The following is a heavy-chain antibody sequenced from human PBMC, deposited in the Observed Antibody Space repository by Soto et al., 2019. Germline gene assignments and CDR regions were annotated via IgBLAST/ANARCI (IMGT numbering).Heavy chain of an antibody. J-gene: IGHJ6*02. Sequence: QVQLVESGGGVVQPGRSLRLSCAASGFTFSSYGIHWVRQAPGKGLEWVAVIWYDGSNKYYADSVKGRFTISRDNSKNTLYLQMNSRRAEDTAVYYCARAVGGSYYYYGMDVWGQGTTVTVSS. V-gene: IGHV3-33*01. CDR1: GFTFSSYG. CDR2: IWYDGSNK. D-gene: IGHD3-16*01. CDR3: ARAVGGSYYYYGMDV.